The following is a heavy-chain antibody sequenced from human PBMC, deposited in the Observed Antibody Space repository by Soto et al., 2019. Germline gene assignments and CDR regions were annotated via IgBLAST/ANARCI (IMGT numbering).Heavy chain of an antibody. CDR1: GGSISSSDYY. CDR2: IYYSGSA. Sequence: SDTLSLTCTVSGGSISSSDYYWGWIRQPPGKGLEWIGNIYYSGSASYNPSLKSRVTISVDTSKNQVSLKLSSVTAADTAVYNCVSGYPWVGFDYWGQGTLVTVSS. D-gene: IGHD5-18*01. V-gene: IGHV4-39*01. J-gene: IGHJ4*02. CDR3: VSGYPWVGFDY.